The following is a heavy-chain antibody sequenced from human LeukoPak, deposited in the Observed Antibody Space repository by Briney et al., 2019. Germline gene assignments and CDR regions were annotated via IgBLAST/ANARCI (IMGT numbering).Heavy chain of an antibody. CDR1: GFTFSSYA. V-gene: IGHV3-30-3*01. J-gene: IGHJ4*02. CDR3: ARDMGTWLHLEYYFDY. CDR2: ISYDGSNK. Sequence: GGSLRLSCAASGFTFSSYAMHWVRQAPGKGLEWVAVISYDGSNKYYADSVKGRFTISRDNSKNTLYLQMNSLRAEDTAVYYCARDMGTWLHLEYYFDYWGQGTLVTVSS. D-gene: IGHD5-24*01.